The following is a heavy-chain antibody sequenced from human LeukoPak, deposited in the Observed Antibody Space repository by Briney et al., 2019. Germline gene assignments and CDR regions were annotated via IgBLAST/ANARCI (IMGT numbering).Heavy chain of an antibody. Sequence: SETLSLTCTVSGGSISSGSYYWSWIRQPAGKGLEWIGRIYTSGSTNYNPSLKSRVTISVDTSKNQFSLKLSSVTAADTAVYYCASLPPHYDSSGYSDYWGQGTLVTVSS. CDR2: IYTSGST. D-gene: IGHD3-22*01. V-gene: IGHV4-61*02. CDR1: GGSISSGSYY. J-gene: IGHJ4*02. CDR3: ASLPPHYDSSGYSDY.